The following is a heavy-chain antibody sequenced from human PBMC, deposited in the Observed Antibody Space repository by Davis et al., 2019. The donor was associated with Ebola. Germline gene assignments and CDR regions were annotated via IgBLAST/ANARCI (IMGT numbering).Heavy chain of an antibody. CDR2: IYYSGST. V-gene: IGHV4-30-4*01. J-gene: IGHJ6*03. CDR3: ASIVVVPELVYYYYMDV. Sequence: PSETLSLTCAVSGASISSSHWWSWIRQPPGKGLEWIGYIYYSGSTYYNPSLKSRVTISVDTSKNQFSLKLSSVTAADTAVYYCASIVVVPELVYYYYMDVWGKGTTVTVSS. CDR1: GASISSSHW. D-gene: IGHD2-2*01.